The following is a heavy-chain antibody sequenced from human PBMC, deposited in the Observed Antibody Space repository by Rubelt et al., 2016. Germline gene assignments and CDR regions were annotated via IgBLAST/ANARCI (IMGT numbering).Heavy chain of an antibody. CDR2: IYYSGTT. J-gene: IGHJ6*02. CDR1: GASLSTTTYF. CDR3: ARDPIYGMDV. Sequence: QLQLQESGPGLVKPSETLSLTCTVSGASLSTTTYFWGWIRQPPGKGLEWIATIYYSGTTYYNASLQSRVTISVDKSKNQCSLKLNSVTAADTAVHYCARDPIYGMDVWGQGTTVTVSS. V-gene: IGHV4-39*07.